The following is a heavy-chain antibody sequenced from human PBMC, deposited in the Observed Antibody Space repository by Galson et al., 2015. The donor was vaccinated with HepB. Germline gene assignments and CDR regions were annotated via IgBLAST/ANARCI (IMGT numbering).Heavy chain of an antibody. CDR1: GFTFSSYG. Sequence: SLRLSCAASGFTFSSYGMHWVRQAPGKGLEWVAVISYDGSNKYYADSVKGRFTISRDNSKNTLYLQMNSLRAEDTAVYYCAKAGLSTMVRGVTPTDYWDQGTLVTVSS. V-gene: IGHV3-30*18. CDR3: AKAGLSTMVRGVTPTDY. D-gene: IGHD3-10*01. CDR2: ISYDGSNK. J-gene: IGHJ4*02.